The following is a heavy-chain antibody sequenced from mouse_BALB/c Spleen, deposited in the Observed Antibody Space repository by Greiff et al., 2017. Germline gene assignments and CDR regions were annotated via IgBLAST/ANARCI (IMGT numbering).Heavy chain of an antibody. J-gene: IGHJ2*01. CDR3: AREGDGDYFDY. CDR1: GYTFTSYW. V-gene: IGHV1-7*01. D-gene: IGHD2-3*01. CDR2: INPSTGYT. Sequence: QVQLQQSGAELAKPGASVKMSCKASGYTFTSYWMHWVKQRPGQGLEWIGYINPSTGYTEYNQKFKDKATLTADKSSSTAYMQLSSLTSEDSAVYYCAREGDGDYFDYWGQGTTLTVSS.